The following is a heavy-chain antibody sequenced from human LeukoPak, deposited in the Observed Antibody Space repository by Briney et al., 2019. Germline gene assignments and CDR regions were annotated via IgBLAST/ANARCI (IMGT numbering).Heavy chain of an antibody. D-gene: IGHD6-6*01. Sequence: GESLKISCKGSGYNFTTYWIGWVRQMPGKGLEWMGFIFPGDSDTRYSPSFQGQVTFSDDKSISTAYLQWSSLKASDTAMYYCARRSSIATPLFDYWGQGTLVTVSS. CDR1: GYNFTTYW. CDR3: ARRSSIATPLFDY. CDR2: IFPGDSDT. J-gene: IGHJ4*02. V-gene: IGHV5-51*01.